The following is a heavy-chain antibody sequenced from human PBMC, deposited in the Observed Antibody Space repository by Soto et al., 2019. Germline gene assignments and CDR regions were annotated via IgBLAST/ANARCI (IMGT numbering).Heavy chain of an antibody. V-gene: IGHV3-33*01. D-gene: IGHD2-15*01. CDR3: ASGLYCSGGSCYSGSLDY. J-gene: IGHJ4*02. CDR2: IWYDGSNK. CDR1: GFTFSSYG. Sequence: QVQLVESGGGVVQPGRSLRLSCAASGFTFSSYGMHWVRQAPGKGLEWVAVIWYDGSNKYYADSVKGRFTISRDNSKNTLYLQMNSLRAEDTAVYYCASGLYCSGGSCYSGSLDYWGQGTLVTVSS.